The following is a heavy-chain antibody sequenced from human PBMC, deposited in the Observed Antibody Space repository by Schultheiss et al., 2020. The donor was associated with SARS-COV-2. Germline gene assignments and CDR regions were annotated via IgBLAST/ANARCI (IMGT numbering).Heavy chain of an antibody. D-gene: IGHD4-17*01. CDR2: IYYSGST. J-gene: IGHJ5*02. CDR1: GGSVSSASYY. V-gene: IGHV4-61*01. CDR3: ARGGGTVTTLNWFDP. Sequence: SETLSLTCTVSGGSVSSASYYWGWIRQPPGKGLEWIGYIYYSGSTNYNPSLKSRVTISVDTSKNQFSLKLSSVTAADTAVYYCARGGGTVTTLNWFDPWGQGTLVTVSS.